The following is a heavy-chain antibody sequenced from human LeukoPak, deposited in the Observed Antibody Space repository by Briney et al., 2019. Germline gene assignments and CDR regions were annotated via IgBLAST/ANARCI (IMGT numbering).Heavy chain of an antibody. V-gene: IGHV3-66*02. CDR3: ARGIWSGYYYDC. CDR1: GFTVSSNY. Sequence: GGSLRLSCAASGFTVSSNYMSWVRQAPGQGLEWVSVIYSGGSTYYADSVKGRFTISRDNSKNTLYLQMNSLRAEDTAVYYCARGIWSGYYYDCWGQGTLVTVSS. D-gene: IGHD3-3*01. J-gene: IGHJ4*02. CDR2: IYSGGST.